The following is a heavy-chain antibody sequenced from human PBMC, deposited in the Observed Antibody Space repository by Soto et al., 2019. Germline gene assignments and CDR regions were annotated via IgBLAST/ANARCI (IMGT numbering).Heavy chain of an antibody. CDR3: AKDRTSIDY. CDR2: ISGSGGST. Sequence: GKGLEWVSAISGSGGSTYYAGSVKGRFTISRDNSKNTLYLQMNSLRAEDTVVYYCAKDRTSIDYWGQGTLVTVSS. V-gene: IGHV3-23*01. J-gene: IGHJ4*02.